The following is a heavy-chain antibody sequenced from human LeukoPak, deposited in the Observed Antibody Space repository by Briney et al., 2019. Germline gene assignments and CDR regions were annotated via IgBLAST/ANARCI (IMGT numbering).Heavy chain of an antibody. V-gene: IGHV4-59*08. CDR2: IYYSGST. CDR1: GGSISSYY. J-gene: IGHJ4*02. D-gene: IGHD6-13*01. Sequence: PSETLSLTCTVSGGSISSYYWSWIRQPPGKGLEWIGYIYYSGSTNYNPSLKSRVTISVDTSKNQFSLKLSSVTTADTAVYYCARHGSSWYLYYFDYWGQGTLVTVSS. CDR3: ARHGSSWYLYYFDY.